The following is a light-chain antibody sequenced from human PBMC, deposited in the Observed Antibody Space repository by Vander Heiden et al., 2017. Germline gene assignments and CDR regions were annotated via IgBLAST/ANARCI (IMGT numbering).Light chain of an antibody. V-gene: IGKV2-30*02. CDR3: LQGTHWPGT. J-gene: IGKJ1*01. Sequence: DVVLTQSPVSLPVTLGQPASFSCRSDQRIVHSDGNTYLSWFHQRPGQSPRRLIYSVSNRDSWNLPDRFSGSGSGTDFTLKLSRVEAEDVGMYYCLQGTHWPGTFGQGTRVEIK. CDR2: SVS. CDR1: QRIVHSDGNTY.